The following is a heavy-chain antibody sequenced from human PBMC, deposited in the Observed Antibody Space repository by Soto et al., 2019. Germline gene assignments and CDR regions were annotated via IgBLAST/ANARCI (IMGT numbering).Heavy chain of an antibody. CDR1: GGSITSDYSC. D-gene: IGHD7-27*01. V-gene: IGHV4-30-4*01. J-gene: IGHJ4*02. Sequence: QVQLQESGPGLVKPSQTLSLTCTVSGGSITSDYSCWSWIRQPPGEGLEWIGHIFDSGTTYTNPSLRSQVAISLDTPKNHFSLTLSSVTAADTAVYYCDRGPSGDKVHYWGQGALVTVSS. CDR3: DRGPSGDKVHY. CDR2: IFDSGTT.